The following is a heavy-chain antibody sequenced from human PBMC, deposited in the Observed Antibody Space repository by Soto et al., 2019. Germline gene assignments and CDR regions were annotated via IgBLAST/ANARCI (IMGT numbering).Heavy chain of an antibody. J-gene: IGHJ3*02. CDR1: GGTFSSYA. CDR3: VTLVTMVRGVHDAFDI. V-gene: IGHV1-69*12. Sequence: QVQLVQSGAEVKKPGSSVKVSCKASGGTFSSYAISWVRQAPGQGLEWMGGIIPIFGTANYAQKFQGRVTITADESTSTAYMELSSLRSEDTAVYYCVTLVTMVRGVHDAFDIWGQGTMVTVSS. D-gene: IGHD3-10*01. CDR2: IIPIFGTA.